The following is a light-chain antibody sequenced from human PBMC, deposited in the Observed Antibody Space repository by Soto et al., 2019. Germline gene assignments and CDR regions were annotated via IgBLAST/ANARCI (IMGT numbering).Light chain of an antibody. J-gene: IGKJ1*01. CDR1: ESVNSAD. CDR2: GAS. V-gene: IGKV3-20*01. Sequence: EIVLTQSPVTLSLSPGERATLSCRASESVNSADLAWYQHRPAQAPRLLIYGASSRATGVPDRFSGSGSGTEFTLTITRLEPADFALYYCQQYGYSPWTFGLGTKVEIK. CDR3: QQYGYSPWT.